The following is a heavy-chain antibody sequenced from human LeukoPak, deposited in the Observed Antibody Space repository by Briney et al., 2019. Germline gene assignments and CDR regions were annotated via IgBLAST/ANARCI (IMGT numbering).Heavy chain of an antibody. CDR1: GFTFSTYN. Sequence: HPGGSLRLSCAASGFTFSTYNMHWVRQAPGKGLEWVSYISSTSSTIYYADSVKGRFTISRDNAKNSIYLQMNSLRAEDTAVYYCARDTLVSFAVTGGFDPWGQGTLVTVSS. CDR3: ARDTLVSFAVTGGFDP. D-gene: IGHD2-21*02. CDR2: ISSTSSTI. J-gene: IGHJ5*02. V-gene: IGHV3-48*01.